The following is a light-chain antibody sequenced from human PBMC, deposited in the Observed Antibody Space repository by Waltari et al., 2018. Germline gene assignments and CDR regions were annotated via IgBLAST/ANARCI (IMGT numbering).Light chain of an antibody. CDR3: AAWDDSLSGRV. CDR1: RSNIGSNY. CDR2: RNN. J-gene: IGLJ3*02. V-gene: IGLV1-47*01. Sequence: QSVLTQPPSASGTPGQRVTIPCSGSRSNIGSNYVYWYQQLPGTAPKLLIYRNNQRPSGGPDRFSGSKSGTSASLAISGLRSEDEADYYCAAWDDSLSGRVFGGGTKLTVL.